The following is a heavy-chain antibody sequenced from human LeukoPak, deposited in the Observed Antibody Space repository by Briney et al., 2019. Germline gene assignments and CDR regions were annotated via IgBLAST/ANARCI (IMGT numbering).Heavy chain of an antibody. D-gene: IGHD3-10*01. CDR3: ARVIKSAYYYGSGSDGYDY. Sequence: ASXKVSCKASGYTFTSYYMHWVRQAPGQGLEWMGIINPSGGSTSYAQKFQGRVTMTRDTSTSTVYMELSSLRSEDTAVYYCARVIKSAYYYGSGSDGYDYWGQGTLVTVSS. CDR2: INPSGGST. J-gene: IGHJ4*02. CDR1: GYTFTSYY. V-gene: IGHV1-46*01.